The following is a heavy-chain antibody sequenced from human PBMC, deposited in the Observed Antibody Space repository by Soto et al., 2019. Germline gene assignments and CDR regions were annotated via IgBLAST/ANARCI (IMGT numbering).Heavy chain of an antibody. CDR3: VRTSHYGSGSWNFDS. J-gene: IGHJ4*02. Sequence: PGGSLRLSCAASGFPLSDHYMDWVRQAPGKGLEWVGRTRNKANSYTTEYAASVKGRFTVSSDDSLNSLYLQMTSLKTEDTAVYYCVRTSHYGSGSWNFDSWGQGTLVTVSS. V-gene: IGHV3-72*01. CDR1: GFPLSDHY. CDR2: TRNKANSYTT. D-gene: IGHD3-10*01.